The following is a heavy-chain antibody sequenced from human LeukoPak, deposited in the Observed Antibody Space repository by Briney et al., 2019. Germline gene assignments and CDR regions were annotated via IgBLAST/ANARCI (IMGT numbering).Heavy chain of an antibody. D-gene: IGHD4-11*01. CDR2: IYSGGST. CDR3: ARSSNYYYYYYMDV. V-gene: IGHV3-53*01. J-gene: IGHJ6*03. Sequence: GGSLRLSCAASGFTFSSYAMSWVRQAPGKGLEWVSVIYSGGSTYYADSVKGRFTISRDNSKNTLYLQMNSLRAEDTAVYYCARSSNYYYYYYMDVWGRGTTVTVSS. CDR1: GFTFSSYA.